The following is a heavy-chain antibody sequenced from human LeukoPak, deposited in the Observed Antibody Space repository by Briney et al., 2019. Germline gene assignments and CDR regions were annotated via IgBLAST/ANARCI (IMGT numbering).Heavy chain of an antibody. D-gene: IGHD1-26*01. V-gene: IGHV4-4*02. Sequence: PSETLSLTCAVSGDSISSNNWWNWVRQPPGKGLEWIGEIYHSGSSNYNPSLKSRVTISVDKSKNQFSLKLNSVTAADTAVYYCARGVGSYSASYWGQGTLVIVSS. CDR1: GDSISSNNW. CDR2: IYHSGSS. J-gene: IGHJ4*02. CDR3: ARGVGSYSASY.